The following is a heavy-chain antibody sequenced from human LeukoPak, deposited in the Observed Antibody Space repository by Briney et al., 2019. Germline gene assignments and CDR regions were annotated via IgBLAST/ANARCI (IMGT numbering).Heavy chain of an antibody. V-gene: IGHV1-2*02. CDR3: ARELCSSTSCSTTDY. CDR1: GYTFTSYG. D-gene: IGHD2-2*01. J-gene: IGHJ4*02. Sequence: ASVKVSCKASGYTFTSYGISWVRQAPGQGLEWMGWINPNSGGTNYAQKFQGRVTMTRDTSISTAYMELSRLRSDDTAVYYCARELCSSTSCSTTDYWGQGTLVTVSS. CDR2: INPNSGGT.